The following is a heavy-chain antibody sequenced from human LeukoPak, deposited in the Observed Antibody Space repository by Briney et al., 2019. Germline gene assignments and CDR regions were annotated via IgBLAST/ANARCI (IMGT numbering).Heavy chain of an antibody. CDR1: GYSISSGYY. V-gene: IGHV4-38-2*02. Sequence: SETLSLTCTASGYSISSGYYWGWIRQPPGKGLEWIGSIYHSGSTYYNPSLKSRVTISVDTSKNQFSLKLSSVTAADTAVYYCARQRFFDWLLGYWGQGTLVTVSS. CDR2: IYHSGST. J-gene: IGHJ4*02. CDR3: ARQRFFDWLLGY. D-gene: IGHD3-9*01.